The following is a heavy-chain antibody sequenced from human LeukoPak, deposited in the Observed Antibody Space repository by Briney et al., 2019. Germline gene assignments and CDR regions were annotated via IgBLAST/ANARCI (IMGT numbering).Heavy chain of an antibody. CDR3: AKDLGFGGPHDAFDI. V-gene: IGHV3-23*01. D-gene: IGHD3-10*01. CDR1: GLTFNNAW. Sequence: GGSLGLSCAASGLTFNNAWMSWVRQAPGKGLEWVSATSGSGVSTYYADSVKGRFTISRDNSKNTLYQQMNSLRADDTALYYCAKDLGFGGPHDAFDIWGQGTMVTVSS. J-gene: IGHJ3*02. CDR2: TSGSGVST.